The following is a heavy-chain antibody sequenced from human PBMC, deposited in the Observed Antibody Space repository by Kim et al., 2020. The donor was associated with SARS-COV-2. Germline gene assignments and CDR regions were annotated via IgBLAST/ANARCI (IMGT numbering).Heavy chain of an antibody. CDR2: FSLDSNRI. J-gene: IGHJ6*02. D-gene: IGHD2-8*02. CDR1: GFTFNRYA. V-gene: IGHV3-9*01. CDR3: GKDLVPGGLDV. Sequence: GGSLRLSCIVSGFTFNRYAMHWVRQAPGKGLEWVGGFSLDSNRIDYADSVKGRFTISRDFAKNSLYLQMNSLRVDDTALYYCGKDLVPGGLDVWDQGTTVTVSS.